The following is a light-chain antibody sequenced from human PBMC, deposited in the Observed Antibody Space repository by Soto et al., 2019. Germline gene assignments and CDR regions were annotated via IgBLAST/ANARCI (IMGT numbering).Light chain of an antibody. Sequence: QSALTQPASVSGSPGQSITISCTGTSSDVGSYNLVSWYQQHPGKVPKLMICEDSKRPSGVSNRFSGSTSGNTASLTISGLQAEDEADYYCCSYAGSSTVFGGGTKLTVL. V-gene: IGLV2-23*01. CDR1: SSDVGSYNL. J-gene: IGLJ2*01. CDR3: CSYAGSSTV. CDR2: EDS.